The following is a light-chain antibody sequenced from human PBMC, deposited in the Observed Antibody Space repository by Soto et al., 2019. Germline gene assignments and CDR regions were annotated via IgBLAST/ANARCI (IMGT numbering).Light chain of an antibody. J-gene: IGKJ1*01. Sequence: EIVMTQSPATLSVSPGERATLSCRAIQSVSKNYLAWYQQNPGQAPRVLIYGASNRATGIPDRLSGSGSGTDFTLTISRLEPEDFAVYYCQQYGSSGTFGQGTKVDIK. CDR2: GAS. V-gene: IGKV3-20*01. CDR1: QSVSKNY. CDR3: QQYGSSGT.